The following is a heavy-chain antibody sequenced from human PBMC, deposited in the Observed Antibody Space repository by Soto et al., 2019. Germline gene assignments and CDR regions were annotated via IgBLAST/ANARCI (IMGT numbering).Heavy chain of an antibody. CDR3: ARDLWVEPELYYYGMDV. CDR2: IFYSGTT. V-gene: IGHV4-30-4*01. Sequence: PSETLSLTCTVSGDSIGSADYYWSWIRQTPGKGLEWIGHIFYSGTTYYNPSLKSRLTISVDTSKNHFSLRLTSVTAADTAVYYCARDLWVEPELYYYGMDVWGQGTTVTDSS. CDR1: GDSIGSADYY. J-gene: IGHJ6*02. D-gene: IGHD1-1*01.